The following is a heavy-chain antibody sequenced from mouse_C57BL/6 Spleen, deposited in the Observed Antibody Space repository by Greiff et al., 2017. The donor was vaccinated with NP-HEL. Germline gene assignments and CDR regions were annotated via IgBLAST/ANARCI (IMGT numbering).Heavy chain of an antibody. CDR3: TRRSYYGSSRYFDV. CDR1: GYTFTDYE. CDR2: IDPETGGT. Sequence: QVQLQQSGAELVRPGASVTLSCKASGYTFTDYEMHWVKQTPVHGLEWIGAIDPETGGTAYNQKFKGKDILTADKSSSTAYMELRSLTSEDSAVYYCTRRSYYGSSRYFDVWGTGTTVTVSS. J-gene: IGHJ1*03. V-gene: IGHV1-15*01. D-gene: IGHD1-1*01.